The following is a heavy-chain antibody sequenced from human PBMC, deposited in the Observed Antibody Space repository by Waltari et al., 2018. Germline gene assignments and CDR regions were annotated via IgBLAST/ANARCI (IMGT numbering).Heavy chain of an antibody. J-gene: IGHJ3*02. D-gene: IGHD5-12*01. V-gene: IGHV3-48*01. Sequence: EVQLVESGGGRVQPGESLRLSCSASGFTLCYSKMNWVRQAPGKGLEWVSYISSSTTTYYADYLKGLFTISRDNAKNSLYLQMNSLRAEDTALYYCARGRHGYIQDVFDIWGQGTMVSVSS. CDR3: ARGRHGYIQDVFDI. CDR1: GFTLCYSK. CDR2: ISSSTTT.